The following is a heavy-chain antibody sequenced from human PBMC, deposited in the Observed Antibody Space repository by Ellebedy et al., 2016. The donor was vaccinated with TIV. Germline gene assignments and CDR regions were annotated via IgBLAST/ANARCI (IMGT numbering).Heavy chain of an antibody. J-gene: IGHJ5*02. D-gene: IGHD5-24*01. V-gene: IGHV5-51*01. CDR2: IYPADSHT. Sequence: GESLKISCQGSGYSFTTRWIGWARQMPGKGLEWVGIIYPADSHTKYSPSFQGQVTISADKSISTAYLQLSTLKASDTAIYYCSIAVDGTTWFDPWGQGTLVTVSS. CDR3: SIAVDGTTWFDP. CDR1: GYSFTTRW.